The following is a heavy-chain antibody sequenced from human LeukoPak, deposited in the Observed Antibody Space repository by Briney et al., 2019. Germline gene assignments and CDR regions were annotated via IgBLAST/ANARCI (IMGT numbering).Heavy chain of an antibody. Sequence: SLRLSCAAPGFTFDDYAMHWVRQAPGKGLEWVSGISWNSGTIGYADSVKGRFTISRDNAKNSLYLQMNSLRAEDTALYYCAKDISGSGNYYNDYWGQGTLVTVSS. D-gene: IGHD3-10*01. V-gene: IGHV3-9*01. J-gene: IGHJ4*02. CDR1: GFTFDDYA. CDR2: ISWNSGTI. CDR3: AKDISGSGNYYNDY.